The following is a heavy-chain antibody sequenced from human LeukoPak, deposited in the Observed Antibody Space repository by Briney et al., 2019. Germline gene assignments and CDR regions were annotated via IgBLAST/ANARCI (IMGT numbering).Heavy chain of an antibody. V-gene: IGHV3-21*06. CDR3: LRGDRRDY. CDR2: IDSSGGYM. Sequence: GGSLRLSCAASGFTVSSYYMSWVRQAPGKGLEWVSSIDSSGGYMFYADSVKGRFIISRDNAKDSLYLQMNSLRVEDTAVYYCLRGDRRDYWGQGTLVTVSS. CDR1: GFTVSSYY. J-gene: IGHJ4*02.